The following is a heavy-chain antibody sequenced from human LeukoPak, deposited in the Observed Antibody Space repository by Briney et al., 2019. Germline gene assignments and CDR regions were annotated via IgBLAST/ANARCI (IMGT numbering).Heavy chain of an antibody. Sequence: SVKVSCKASGGTFSSYAISWVRQAPGQGLEWMGGIIPIYGKANYAQKFQGRVTITADTSTSTAYMELSSLRSEDTAVYYCARVSYYGSGSYYDEDYWGQGTLVTVSS. CDR2: IIPIYGKA. D-gene: IGHD3-10*01. V-gene: IGHV1-69*06. CDR1: GGTFSSYA. CDR3: ARVSYYGSGSYYDEDY. J-gene: IGHJ4*02.